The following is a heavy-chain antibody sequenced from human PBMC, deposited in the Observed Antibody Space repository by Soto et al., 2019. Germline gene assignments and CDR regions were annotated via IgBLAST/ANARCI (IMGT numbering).Heavy chain of an antibody. CDR1: GYTFTSYY. V-gene: IGHV1-46*01. CDR3: ARPIVVPSAIRYYGMDF. Sequence: ASVKVSCKASGYTFTSYYMHWVRQAPGRGLEWMGIINPSGGSTSYAQKFQGRVTMTRDTSTSTVYMELSSLRSEDTAVYYCARPIVVPSAIRYYGMDFWGQGTTVTVSS. D-gene: IGHD2-2*01. J-gene: IGHJ6*02. CDR2: INPSGGST.